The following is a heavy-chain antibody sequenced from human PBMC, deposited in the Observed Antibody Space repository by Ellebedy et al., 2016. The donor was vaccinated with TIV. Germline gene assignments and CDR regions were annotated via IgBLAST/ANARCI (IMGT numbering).Heavy chain of an antibody. J-gene: IGHJ4*02. CDR1: GGSISSYD. V-gene: IGHV4-59*01. CDR2: SYYSGST. CDR3: ASGPNQYFFDY. Sequence: MPSETLSLTCTVSGGSISSYDCSWIRQPPGKGLEWIGYSYYSGSTNYNPSLKSRVTISVDTSKNQFSLRLRSVTAADTAVYYCASGPNQYFFDYWGQGTLVTVSS. D-gene: IGHD1-14*01.